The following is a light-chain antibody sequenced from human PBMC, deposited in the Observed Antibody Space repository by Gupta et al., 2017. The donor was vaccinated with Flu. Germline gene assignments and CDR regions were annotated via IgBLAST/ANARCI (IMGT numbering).Light chain of an antibody. CDR3: LQDYNYTRT. CDR2: GAS. J-gene: IGKJ1*01. Sequence: PSYLSASVGDRVTITCRASQGIRNDLGWYQQKPGKAPKLLISGASTLQSGVPSRFSGSGSGTDFTLTISSRQPEDFATYYCLQDYNYTRTFGQGTKVEIK. V-gene: IGKV1-6*01. CDR1: QGIRND.